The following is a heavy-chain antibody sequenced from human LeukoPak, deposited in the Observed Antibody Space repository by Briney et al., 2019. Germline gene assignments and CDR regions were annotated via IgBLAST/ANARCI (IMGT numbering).Heavy chain of an antibody. CDR3: ASLYGGNLYSGLGV. J-gene: IGHJ6*02. D-gene: IGHD4-23*01. CDR2: IRSSGSPI. Sequence: GGSLRLSCAASGFTFSSYEMNWVRQAPGKGLEWLSYIRSSGSPIYYADSVKGRFTISRDNGKNSLYLQMDGLRAEDTAVYYCASLYGGNLYSGLGVWGQGTTVTVSS. V-gene: IGHV3-48*03. CDR1: GFTFSSYE.